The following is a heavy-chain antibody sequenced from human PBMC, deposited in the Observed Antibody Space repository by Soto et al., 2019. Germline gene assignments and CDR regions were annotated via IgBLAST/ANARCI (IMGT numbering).Heavy chain of an antibody. CDR2: IRTKSNNFAT. J-gene: IGHJ6*02. Sequence: GGSLRLSCAASGFTLSGSDIHWVRQASGKGLERVGRIRTKSNNFATSYAESVRGRFTISRDDSDNTASLQMSSLKTEDTAIYYCSRHQEGRSMVFYGMDVWGQGTTVTV. CDR3: SRHQEGRSMVFYGMDV. CDR1: GFTLSGSD. D-gene: IGHD3-10*01. V-gene: IGHV3-73*01.